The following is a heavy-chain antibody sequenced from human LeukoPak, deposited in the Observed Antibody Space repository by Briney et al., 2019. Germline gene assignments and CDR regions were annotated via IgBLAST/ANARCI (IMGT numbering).Heavy chain of an antibody. J-gene: IGHJ4*02. CDR1: GFTLTTYA. D-gene: IGHD1-26*01. CDR2: LTADGSST. CDR3: ARAQLGTPTDF. Sequence: GGSLRLSCAASGFTLTTYAMYWVRQAPGKGLVWVSRLTADGSSTIYADSVMGRFTVSRDIAKHTLYLEMNSLRAGETAVYYCARAQLGTPTDFWGQGTLVTVSS. V-gene: IGHV3-74*01.